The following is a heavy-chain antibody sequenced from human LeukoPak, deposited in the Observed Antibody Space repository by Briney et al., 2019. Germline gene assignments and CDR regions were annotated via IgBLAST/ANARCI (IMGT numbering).Heavy chain of an antibody. CDR2: ISGDDGST. V-gene: IGHV3-23*01. Sequence: GGSLRLSCAASGFTFSNYAMTWVRQAPGKGLEWVSTISGDDGSTYYADSVKGRFTISRDNSKNTLYLQMNSLRAEDTAVYYCAKDVYCSSTTCYGLDYYYGMDVWGKGTTVTVSS. D-gene: IGHD2-2*01. CDR3: AKDVYCSSTTCYGLDYYYGMDV. J-gene: IGHJ6*04. CDR1: GFTFSNYA.